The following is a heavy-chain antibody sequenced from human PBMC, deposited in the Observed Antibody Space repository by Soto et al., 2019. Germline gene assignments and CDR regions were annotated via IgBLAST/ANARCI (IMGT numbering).Heavy chain of an antibody. CDR1: GYTFTGYY. Sequence: ASVKVSCKASGYTFTGYYMHWVRQAPGQGLEWMGWINPNSGGTNYAQKFQGWVTMTRDTSISTAYMELSRLRSDDTDVEYCERDSVQGYSCYYFALGIGSDADYYYYYGMDVWGQGTTVTVSS. J-gene: IGHJ6*02. CDR3: ERDSVQGYSCYYFALGIGSDADYYYYYGMDV. V-gene: IGHV1-2*04. D-gene: IGHD5-12*01. CDR2: INPNSGGT.